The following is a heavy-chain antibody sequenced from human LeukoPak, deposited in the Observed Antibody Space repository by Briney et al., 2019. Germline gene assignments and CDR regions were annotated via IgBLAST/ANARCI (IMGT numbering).Heavy chain of an antibody. V-gene: IGHV3-7*05. CDR1: GFTFSSYW. D-gene: IGHD2-2*01. CDR2: IKQDGSEK. CDR3: ARDQRYCSSSSCPWEPFDY. Sequence: HPGGSLRLSCAASGFTFSSYWMSWVRQAPGKGLEWVANIKQDGSEKYYVDSVKGRFTISRDSAKNSLYLQMNSPRAEDTAVYYCARDQRYCSSSSCPWEPFDYWGQGTLVTVSS. J-gene: IGHJ4*02.